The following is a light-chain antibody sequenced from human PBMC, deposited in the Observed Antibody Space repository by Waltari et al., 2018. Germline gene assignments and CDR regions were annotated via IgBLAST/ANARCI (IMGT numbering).Light chain of an antibody. CDR1: SGNIATNH. CDR2: EDN. Sequence: FMLTQPHSVSESPGKTVTISCTRSSGNIATNHVQWYQHRPGSAPTKVIYEDNQRPSGVPDRFSGSIDSSSNSASLIISGLKAEDEADYYCQSFDSSHVVFGGGTKLTVL. CDR3: QSFDSSHVV. J-gene: IGLJ2*01. V-gene: IGLV6-57*03.